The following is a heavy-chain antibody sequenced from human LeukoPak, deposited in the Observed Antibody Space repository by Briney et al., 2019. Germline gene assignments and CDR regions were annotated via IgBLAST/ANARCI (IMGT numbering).Heavy chain of an antibody. CDR3: ARDVLLWFGEHIGFDY. Sequence: SETLSLTCAVYGGSFSGYYWSWIRQPPGKGLEWIGEINHSGSTNYNPSLKSRVTISVDTSKNQFSLKLSSVTAADTAVYYCARDVLLWFGEHIGFDYWGQGTLVTVPS. V-gene: IGHV4-34*01. J-gene: IGHJ4*02. D-gene: IGHD3-10*01. CDR2: INHSGST. CDR1: GGSFSGYY.